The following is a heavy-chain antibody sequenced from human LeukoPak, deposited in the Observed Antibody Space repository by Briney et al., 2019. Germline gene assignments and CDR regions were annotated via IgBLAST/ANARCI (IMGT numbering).Heavy chain of an antibody. V-gene: IGHV5-51*01. D-gene: IGHD2-2*01. CDR1: GYTFTGDW. CDR3: ARPALYCSSTVCPPYMDV. CDR2: IYPGDSDT. J-gene: IGHJ6*03. Sequence: GESLKISCKASGYTFTGDWIGWVRQMPGKGLEWMGIIYPGDSDTKYNAPFQGQVTISADKSISTAYLQWGSPKASDTATYYCARPALYCSSTVCPPYMDVWGKGTTVTVSS.